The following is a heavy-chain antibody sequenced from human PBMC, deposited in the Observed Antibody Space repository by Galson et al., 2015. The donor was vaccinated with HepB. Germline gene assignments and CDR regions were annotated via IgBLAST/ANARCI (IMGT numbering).Heavy chain of an antibody. CDR2: IWYDGSEK. CDR3: ARDHCSGGSCYFYYYYYGMDV. CDR1: GFTFSSYA. D-gene: IGHD2-15*01. V-gene: IGHV3-30*04. Sequence: SLRLSCAASGFTFSSYAMHWVRQAPGKGLEWVAVIWYDGSEKYFAASVKGRFTISRDNSKNTLYLQMNSLRAEDTAVYYCARDHCSGGSCYFYYYYYGMDVWGQGTTVTVSS. J-gene: IGHJ6*02.